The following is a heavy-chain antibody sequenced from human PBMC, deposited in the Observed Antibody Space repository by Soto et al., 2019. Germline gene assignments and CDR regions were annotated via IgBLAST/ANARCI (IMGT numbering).Heavy chain of an antibody. J-gene: IGHJ5*02. V-gene: IGHV4-31*03. Sequence: QVQLQESGPGLVKPSQTLSLTCTVSGGSISSGNYYWSWIRQHPGNGLEWIGHIYYIGSTYYNPSLKSRVTIAVDTSKNQFSLKLSSVTAADTAVYYCARVRYYEIPQVWFDPWGQGTLVIVSS. D-gene: IGHD3-22*01. CDR2: IYYIGST. CDR1: GGSISSGNYY. CDR3: ARVRYYEIPQVWFDP.